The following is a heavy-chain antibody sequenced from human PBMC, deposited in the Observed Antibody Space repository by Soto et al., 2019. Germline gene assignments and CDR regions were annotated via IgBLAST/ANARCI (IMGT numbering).Heavy chain of an antibody. CDR1: ELTFNKYW. V-gene: IGHV3-30-3*01. J-gene: IGHJ4*02. CDR2: ISYDGSNK. CDR3: ARDRGYTYGSVDY. Sequence: GGSLRLSCAASELTFNKYWMNWVRQAPGKGLEWVAVISYDGSNKYYADSVKGRFTISRDNSKNTLYLQMNSLRAEDTAVYYCARDRGYTYGSVDYWGPGPLLTVS. D-gene: IGHD5-18*01.